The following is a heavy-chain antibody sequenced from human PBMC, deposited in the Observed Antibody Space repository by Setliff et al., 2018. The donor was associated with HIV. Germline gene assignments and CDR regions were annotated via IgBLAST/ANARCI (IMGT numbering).Heavy chain of an antibody. CDR3: AREDSSGYSFNV. D-gene: IGHD3-22*01. CDR2: MSGSTGDT. V-gene: IGHV3-23*01. Sequence: GGSLRLSCAASGFTFNSYVMSWVRQAPGKGLEWVATMSGSTGDTYYADSVKGRFTISRDNAKNSLYLQMNSLRVEDTAVYYCAREDSSGYSFNVWGQGTMVTVSS. CDR1: GFTFNSYV. J-gene: IGHJ3*01.